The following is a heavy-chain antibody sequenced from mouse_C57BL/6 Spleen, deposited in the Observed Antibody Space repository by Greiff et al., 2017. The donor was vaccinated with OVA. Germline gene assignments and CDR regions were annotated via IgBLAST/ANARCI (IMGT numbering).Heavy chain of an antibody. D-gene: IGHD1-1*01. J-gene: IGHJ2*01. CDR1: GYTFTSYW. Sequence: QVQLQQPGAELVKPGASVKLSCKASGYTFTSYWMQWVKQRPGQGLEWIGEIDPSDSYTNYNQKFKGKATLTVDTSSSTAYMQLSSLTSEDSAVYYCARWGYYGSSRDVDYWGQGTTLTVSS. CDR2: IDPSDSYT. V-gene: IGHV1-50*01. CDR3: ARWGYYGSSRDVDY.